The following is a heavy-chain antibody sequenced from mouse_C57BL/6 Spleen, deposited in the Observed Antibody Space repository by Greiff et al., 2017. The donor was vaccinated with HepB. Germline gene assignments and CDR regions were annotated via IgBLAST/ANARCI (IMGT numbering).Heavy chain of an antibody. V-gene: IGHV14-4*01. CDR3: TTGYSNVFAY. CDR2: IDPENGDT. CDR1: GFNIKDDY. Sequence: EVQLQQSGAELVRPGASVKLSCTASGFNIKDDYMHWVKQRPEQGLEWIGWIDPENGDTEYASKFQGKATITADTSSNTAYLQLSSLTSEDTAVYYCTTGYSNVFAYWGQGTLVTVSA. J-gene: IGHJ3*01. D-gene: IGHD2-5*01.